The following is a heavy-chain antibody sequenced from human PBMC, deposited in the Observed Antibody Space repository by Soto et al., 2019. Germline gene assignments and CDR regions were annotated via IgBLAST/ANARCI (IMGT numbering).Heavy chain of an antibody. D-gene: IGHD5-18*01. CDR3: VKERYAQLWLEDYGMDV. Sequence: QVQLVESGGGVVQPGRSLRLSCAASGFTFSSYGRHWVRQAPGKGLEWVALISYDGTDKYYADSVKGRFTISRDNSKNTLYLQMSSLGPEDTAVYYCVKERYAQLWLEDYGMDVWGQGTTVTV. CDR2: ISYDGTDK. V-gene: IGHV3-30*18. CDR1: GFTFSSYG. J-gene: IGHJ6*02.